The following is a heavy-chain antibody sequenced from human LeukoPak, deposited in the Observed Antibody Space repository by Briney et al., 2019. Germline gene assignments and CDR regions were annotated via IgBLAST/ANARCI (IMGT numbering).Heavy chain of an antibody. D-gene: IGHD2-15*01. CDR2: VYYSGST. Sequence: SETLSLTCVVSSGSVSGYYWGWIRQPPGRGLEWIGYVYYSGSTNYNPSFKSRITISVDTSRNQFSLRLSSVTAADTAVYYCARIHRYCSGGACYVLDNWGQGTLVAVSS. CDR1: SGSVSGYY. V-gene: IGHV4-59*02. J-gene: IGHJ4*02. CDR3: ARIHRYCSGGACYVLDN.